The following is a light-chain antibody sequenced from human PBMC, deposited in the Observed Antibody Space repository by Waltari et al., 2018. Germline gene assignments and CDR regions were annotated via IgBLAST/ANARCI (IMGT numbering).Light chain of an antibody. V-gene: IGLV3-21*04. J-gene: IGLJ2*01. Sequence: SYVLTQTPSVSVAPRKTARITCGGDNIGTKSVHWYQQKPGQAPVLVIYYGRDRASGIPERISGSNSGNTATLTISRVEAGDEADYYCQVWDSSSDPVIFGGGTKLTVL. CDR2: YGR. CDR1: NIGTKS. CDR3: QVWDSSSDPVI.